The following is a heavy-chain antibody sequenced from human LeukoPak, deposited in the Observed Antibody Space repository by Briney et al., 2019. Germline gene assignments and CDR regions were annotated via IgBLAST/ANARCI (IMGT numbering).Heavy chain of an antibody. Sequence: ASVKVSCKASGYTFTCCYMHWVRQAPGQGLEWMGWINPNSGGTNYAQKFQGRVTMTRDTSISTAYMELSRLRSDDTAVYYCARGSFWSGYTWDYYGMDVWGQGTTVTVSS. J-gene: IGHJ6*02. V-gene: IGHV1-2*02. CDR2: INPNSGGT. CDR3: ARGSFWSGYTWDYYGMDV. D-gene: IGHD3-3*01. CDR1: GYTFTCCY.